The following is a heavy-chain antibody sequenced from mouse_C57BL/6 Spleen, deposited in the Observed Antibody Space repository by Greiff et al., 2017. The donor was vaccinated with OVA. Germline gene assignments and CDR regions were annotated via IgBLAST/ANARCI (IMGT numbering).Heavy chain of an antibody. D-gene: IGHD1-1*01. J-gene: IGHJ1*03. V-gene: IGHV1-81*01. CDR3: AGYYYGSGYFDV. Sequence: QVQLQQSGAELARPGASVKLSCKASGYTFTSYGISWVKQRTGQGLEWIGEIYPTSGNTYYNEKFKGKATLTADKSSSTAYMELRSLTSEDSAVYFCAGYYYGSGYFDVWGTGTTVTVSS. CDR2: IYPTSGNT. CDR1: GYTFTSYG.